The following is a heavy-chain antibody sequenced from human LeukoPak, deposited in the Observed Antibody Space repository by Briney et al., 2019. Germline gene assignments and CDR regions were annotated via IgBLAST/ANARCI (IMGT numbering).Heavy chain of an antibody. V-gene: IGHV1-8*02. Sequence: ASVKVSCKASGYTFTSYAMNWVRQAPGQGLEWMGWMNPNSGNTGYAQKFQGRVTMTRNTSISTAYMELSSLRAEDTAVYYCAREGGYDYWFDPWGQGTLVTVSS. D-gene: IGHD5-12*01. CDR2: MNPNSGNT. J-gene: IGHJ5*02. CDR3: AREGGYDYWFDP. CDR1: GYTFTSYA.